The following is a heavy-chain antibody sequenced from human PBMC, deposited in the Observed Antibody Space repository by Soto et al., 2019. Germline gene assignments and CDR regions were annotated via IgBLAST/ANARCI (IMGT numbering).Heavy chain of an antibody. CDR3: ARAGSTWRYFFDY. CDR2: VYYSWST. J-gene: IGHJ4*02. D-gene: IGHD6-13*01. V-gene: IGHV4-59*01. Sequence: QVQLQESGPGLVKPSETLSLTCTVSGGSISSYYWTWIRQPPGKWLEWVGYVYYSWSTYYNPTRQSRVTISGDTSKNQFSLKVKSVTAADTAIYYCARAGSTWRYFFDYWGQGSLVTVSS. CDR1: GGSISSYY.